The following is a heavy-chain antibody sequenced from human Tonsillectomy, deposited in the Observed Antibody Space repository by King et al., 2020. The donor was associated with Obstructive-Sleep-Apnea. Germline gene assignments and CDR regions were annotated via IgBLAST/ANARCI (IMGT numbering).Heavy chain of an antibody. CDR2: INHSGST. CDR3: ARGSRIYYGSGSYPNY. CDR1: GGSFSGYY. D-gene: IGHD3-10*01. Sequence: VQLQQWGAGLLKPSETLSLTCAVYGGSFSGYYWSWIRQPPGKGLECIGEINHSGSTNSNPSLKSRVTISVDTSKNQFSLKLISVTAADTAVYYCARGSRIYYGSGSYPNYWGQGTLVTVSS. V-gene: IGHV4-34*01. J-gene: IGHJ4*02.